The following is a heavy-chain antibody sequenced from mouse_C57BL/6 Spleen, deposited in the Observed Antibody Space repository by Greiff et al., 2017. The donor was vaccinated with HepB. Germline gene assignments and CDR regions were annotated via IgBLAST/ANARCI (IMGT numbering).Heavy chain of an antibody. J-gene: IGHJ1*03. D-gene: IGHD1-1*01. CDR3: ARRDYYGSSLYFDV. CDR1: GYTFTSYW. CDR2: IDPSDSYT. Sequence: VQLQQPGAELVKPGASVKLSCKASGYTFTSYWMQWVKQRPGQGLEWIGEIDPSDSYTNYNQKFKGKATLTVDTSSSTAYMQLSSLTSEDSAVYYCARRDYYGSSLYFDVWGTGTTVTVSS. V-gene: IGHV1-50*01.